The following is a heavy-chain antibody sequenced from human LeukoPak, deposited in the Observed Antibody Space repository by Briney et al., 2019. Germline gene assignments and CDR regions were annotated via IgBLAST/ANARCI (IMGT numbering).Heavy chain of an antibody. CDR3: ARRNDFDI. Sequence: SETLSLTCTVSGGSISGDHWNWIRHPPGKGLEWIGNIYYSGNTNHNPSLKSRVTISVDTTKNQFSLKLSSVTAADTAVYYCARRNDFDIWGQGTMVTVSS. V-gene: IGHV4-59*08. CDR2: IYYSGNT. J-gene: IGHJ3*02. CDR1: GGSISGDH.